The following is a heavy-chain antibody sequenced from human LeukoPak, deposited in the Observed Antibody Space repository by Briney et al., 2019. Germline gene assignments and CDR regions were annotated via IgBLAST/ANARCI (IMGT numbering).Heavy chain of an antibody. Sequence: ASVKVSCKASGYTFTSYGISWVRQAPGQGLEWMGWISAYNGNTNYAQKLQGRVTMTTDTSTSTAYMELRSLRSDDTAVYYCARGEGYCSGGSCFLGGYDAFDTWGQGTMVTVSS. V-gene: IGHV1-18*01. J-gene: IGHJ3*02. CDR1: GYTFTSYG. D-gene: IGHD2-15*01. CDR2: ISAYNGNT. CDR3: ARGEGYCSGGSCFLGGYDAFDT.